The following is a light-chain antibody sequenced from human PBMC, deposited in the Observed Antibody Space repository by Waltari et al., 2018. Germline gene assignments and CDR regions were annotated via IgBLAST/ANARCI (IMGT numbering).Light chain of an antibody. CDR2: GTS. V-gene: IGKV3-15*01. Sequence: DIVMTQSPATLSVSPGERVTLSCRASQTSRGNLAWYQHKPGQAPRLLTYGTSTTATGVPARFSGSGSGTEFTLTISSLQSEDFAVYYCQQYDKWPLTFGGGTKVEI. CDR3: QQYDKWPLT. CDR1: QTSRGN. J-gene: IGKJ4*01.